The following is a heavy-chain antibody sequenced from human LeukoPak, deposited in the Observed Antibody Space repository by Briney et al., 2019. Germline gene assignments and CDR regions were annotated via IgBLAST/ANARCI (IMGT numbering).Heavy chain of an antibody. V-gene: IGHV1-69*13. CDR1: GGTFSSYA. D-gene: IGHD5-24*01. CDR3: ARGPPQMATLDY. CDR2: IIPIFGTA. J-gene: IGHJ4*02. Sequence: GASVKVSCKASGGTFSSYAISWVRQAPGQGLEWMGGIIPIFGTANYAQEFQGRVTITADESTSTAYMELSSLRSEDTAVYYCARGPPQMATLDYWGQGTLVTVSS.